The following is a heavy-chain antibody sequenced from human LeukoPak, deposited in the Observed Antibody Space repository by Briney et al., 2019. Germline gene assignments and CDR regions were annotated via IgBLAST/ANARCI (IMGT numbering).Heavy chain of an antibody. Sequence: GGSLRLSCAASGFTVSSNYMSWVRQAPGKGLEWVSVIYSGGSTYYADSVKGRFTISRDNSKNTLYLQMNSLRAEDTAVYYCASEQSSWGDAFDIWGQGAMVTVSS. CDR2: IYSGGST. D-gene: IGHD2-15*01. V-gene: IGHV3-66*01. J-gene: IGHJ3*02. CDR1: GFTVSSNY. CDR3: ASEQSSWGDAFDI.